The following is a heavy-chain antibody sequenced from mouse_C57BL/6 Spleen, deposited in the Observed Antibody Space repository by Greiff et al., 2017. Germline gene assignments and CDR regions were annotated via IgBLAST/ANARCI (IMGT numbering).Heavy chain of an antibody. CDR1: GYTFTSYW. CDR3: ASGYYYGSSSFAY. V-gene: IGHV1-52*01. J-gene: IGHJ3*01. CDR2: IDPSDSET. D-gene: IGHD1-1*01. Sequence: QVQLQQPGAELVRPGSSVKMSCKASGYTFTSYWLHWVKQRPIQGLEWIGTIDPSDSETHYNQQFKAKATLTVDKSSSTAYMQLSSLTSEDSAVYYWASGYYYGSSSFAYWGQGTLVTVSA.